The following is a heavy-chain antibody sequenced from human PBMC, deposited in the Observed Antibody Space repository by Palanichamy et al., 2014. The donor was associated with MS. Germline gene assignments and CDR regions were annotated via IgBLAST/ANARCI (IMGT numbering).Heavy chain of an antibody. D-gene: IGHD2-2*01. V-gene: IGHV3-23*01. CDR3: AKSRYCSSANCRDAFDI. CDR1: GFTFSSYA. CDR2: ITGSGSNT. J-gene: IGHJ3*02. Sequence: QLLEVWGRLGTGLGGPVRLSCAASGFTFSSYAMNWVRQAPGKGLEWVSTITGSGSNTYYADSVKGRFTISRDNSENTLYLQMNSLRAEDTAIYYCAKSRYCSSANCRDAFDIWGQGTLVTVSS.